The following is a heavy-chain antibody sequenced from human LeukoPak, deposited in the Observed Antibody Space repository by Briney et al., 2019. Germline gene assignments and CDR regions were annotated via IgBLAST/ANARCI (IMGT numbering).Heavy chain of an antibody. J-gene: IGHJ4*02. V-gene: IGHV3-64D*06. CDR1: GFTFSSYA. CDR2: ISSNGGSP. CDR3: VKGSSTSYTAVIDY. Sequence: GGSLRLSCAASGFTFSSYAMHWVRQAPGKGLEYVSAISSNGGSPYYADSVKGRFTISRDNSKNTLYLQMSSLRAEDTAVYYCVKGSSTSYTAVIDYWGQGTLVTVSS. D-gene: IGHD2-2*01.